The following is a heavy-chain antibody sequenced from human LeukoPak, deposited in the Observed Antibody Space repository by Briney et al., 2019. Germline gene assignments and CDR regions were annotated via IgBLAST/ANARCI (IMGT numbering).Heavy chain of an antibody. CDR2: ISGSGGTT. D-gene: IGHD3-10*01. CDR3: AKDRYAAGTYYISV. CDR1: GFTFEDYG. Sequence: GGSLRLSCAASGFTFEDYGMSWVRQTPEKGLEWVSVISGSGGTTHDADSVKGRFTISRDNSKNTLYLQMNSLRAEDTAVYYCAKDRYAAGTYYISVWGQGTLVTVSS. V-gene: IGHV3-23*01. J-gene: IGHJ4*02.